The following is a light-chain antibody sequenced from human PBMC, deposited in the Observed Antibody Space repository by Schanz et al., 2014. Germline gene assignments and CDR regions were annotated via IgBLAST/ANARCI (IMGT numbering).Light chain of an antibody. Sequence: DIQMTQSPSTLSASVGDRVTITCRASQRISPWLAWYHQKPGKAPKALIYDASTLGSGVPARFSGSGSGTEFTLTITSLQPDDGGVYYCQEYKTSPYTFGQGTKLQIK. CDR2: DAS. J-gene: IGKJ2*01. CDR3: QEYKTSPYT. V-gene: IGKV1-5*01. CDR1: QRISPW.